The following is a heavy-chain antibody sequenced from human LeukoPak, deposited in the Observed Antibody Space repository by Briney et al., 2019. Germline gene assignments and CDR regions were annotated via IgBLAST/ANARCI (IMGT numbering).Heavy chain of an antibody. CDR3: ARGGKQQLALDY. V-gene: IGHV3-30-3*01. CDR1: GFTFSSYA. CDR2: ISYDGSNK. J-gene: IGHJ4*02. D-gene: IGHD6-13*01. Sequence: PGGSLRLSCAASGFTFSSYAMHWVRQAPGKGLEWVAVISYDGSNKYYADSVKGRFTISRDNSKNALYLQMNSLRAEDTAVYYCARGGKQQLALDYWGQGTLVTVSS.